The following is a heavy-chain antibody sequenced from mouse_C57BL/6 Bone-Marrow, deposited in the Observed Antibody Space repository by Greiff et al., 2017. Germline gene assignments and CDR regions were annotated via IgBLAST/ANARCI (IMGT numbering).Heavy chain of an antibody. Sequence: EVKLQESGAELVRPGASVKLSCTASGFNIKDDYMHWVKQRPEQGLEWIGRIDPEDGDTEYASKFQGKATITADTSSNTAYLQLSSLTSEDTAVYYCATGLSTTVVDHWGQGTTLTVSS. CDR1: GFNIKDDY. V-gene: IGHV14-4*01. CDR2: IDPEDGDT. CDR3: ATGLSTTVVDH. D-gene: IGHD1-3*01. J-gene: IGHJ2*01.